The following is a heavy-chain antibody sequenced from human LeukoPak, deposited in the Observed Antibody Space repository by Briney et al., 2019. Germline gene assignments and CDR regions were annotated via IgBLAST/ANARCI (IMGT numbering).Heavy chain of an antibody. V-gene: IGHV1-2*02. J-gene: IGHJ6*03. CDR3: ARGVYGDYSSYYYYYMDV. D-gene: IGHD4-17*01. Sequence: ASVKVSCKASGYTFTGYYMHWVRQAPGQGLEWMGWINPNSGGTNYAQKFQGRVTMTRDTSISTAYMGLSRLRSDDTAVYYCARGVYGDYSSYYYYYMDVWGKGTTVTVSS. CDR2: INPNSGGT. CDR1: GYTFTGYY.